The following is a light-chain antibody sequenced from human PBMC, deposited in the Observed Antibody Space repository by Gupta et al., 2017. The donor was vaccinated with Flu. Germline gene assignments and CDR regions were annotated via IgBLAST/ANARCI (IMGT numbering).Light chain of an antibody. V-gene: IGLV1-44*01. J-gene: IGLJ1*01. CDR2: NND. CDR1: SSNIRSNT. CDR3: GKSDDNHGHEV. Sequence: QSVLTQPPSASGTPGQRVTISCSGSSSNIRSNTVNWYQQLPGTAPKFLIENNDQRPSGVHDRFAAYKSGTYASPPTSGLRSEDEADDYCGKSDDNHGHEVFGTGTKLTVL.